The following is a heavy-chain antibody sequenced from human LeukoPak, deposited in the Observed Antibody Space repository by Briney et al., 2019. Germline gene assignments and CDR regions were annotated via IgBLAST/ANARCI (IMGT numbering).Heavy chain of an antibody. Sequence: GASVKVSCKASGGTFSSYAISWVRQAPGQGLEWMGGIIPIFGTANYAQKFQGRVTITTDESTSTAYMGLSSLRSEDTAVYYCARPRLTYYYDSISAFDIWGQGTMVTVSS. D-gene: IGHD3-22*01. CDR1: GGTFSSYA. V-gene: IGHV1-69*05. CDR3: ARPRLTYYYDSISAFDI. J-gene: IGHJ3*02. CDR2: IIPIFGTA.